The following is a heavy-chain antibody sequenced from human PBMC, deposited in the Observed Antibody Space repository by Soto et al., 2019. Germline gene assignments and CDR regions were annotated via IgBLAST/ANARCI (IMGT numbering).Heavy chain of an antibody. V-gene: IGHV3-48*02. CDR2: ISSSSTI. Sequence: LRLSCAASGFTFSSYSMNWVRQAPGKGLEWVSYISSSSTIYYAHSVKGRFTISRDNAKNSLYLQMNSLRDEDTAVYYCASYVDTAMVTSYYYYGMDVWGQGTTVTVSS. CDR3: ASYVDTAMVTSYYYYGMDV. D-gene: IGHD5-18*01. J-gene: IGHJ6*02. CDR1: GFTFSSYS.